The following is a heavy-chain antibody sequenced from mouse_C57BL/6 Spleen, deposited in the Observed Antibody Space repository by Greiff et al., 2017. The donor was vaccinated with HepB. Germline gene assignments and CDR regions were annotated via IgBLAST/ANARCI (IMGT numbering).Heavy chain of an antibody. V-gene: IGHV5-16*01. J-gene: IGHJ2*01. CDR2: INYDGSST. Sequence: DVKLVESEGGLVQPGSSMKLSCTASGFTFSDYYMAWVRQVPEKGLEWVANINYDGSSTYYLDSLKSRFIISRDNAKNILYLQMSSLKSEDTATYYCARESYDGYYVDYWGQGTTLTVSS. CDR3: ARESYDGYYVDY. D-gene: IGHD2-3*01. CDR1: GFTFSDYY.